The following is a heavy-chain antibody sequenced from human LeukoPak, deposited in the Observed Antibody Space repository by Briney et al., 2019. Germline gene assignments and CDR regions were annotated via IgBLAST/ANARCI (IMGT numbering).Heavy chain of an antibody. D-gene: IGHD4-11*01. V-gene: IGHV4-30-4*08. CDR2: IYYSGST. CDR3: AREVTTEPNWFDP. J-gene: IGHJ5*02. CDR1: GGSISSGDYY. Sequence: SQTLSLTCTVSGGSISSGDYYWSWIRQPPGKGLEWIGYIYYSGSTYYNPSLKSRVTISVDTSKNQFSLKLSSVTAADTAVYYCAREVTTEPNWFDPWGQGTLVTVSS.